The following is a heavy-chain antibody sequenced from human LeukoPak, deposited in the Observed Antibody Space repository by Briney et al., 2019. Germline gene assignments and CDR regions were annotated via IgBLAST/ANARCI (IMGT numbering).Heavy chain of an antibody. Sequence: GESLKISCKGSGYSFTSYWIGWVRQMPGKGLEWMGIIYPGDSDTRYSPSFQGQVTISADKSISTAYLQWSSLKASDTAMYYCARLIAGYGSGSYYLDYWGQGTLVTVFS. CDR3: ARLIAGYGSGSYYLDY. D-gene: IGHD3-10*01. J-gene: IGHJ4*02. CDR1: GYSFTSYW. V-gene: IGHV5-51*01. CDR2: IYPGDSDT.